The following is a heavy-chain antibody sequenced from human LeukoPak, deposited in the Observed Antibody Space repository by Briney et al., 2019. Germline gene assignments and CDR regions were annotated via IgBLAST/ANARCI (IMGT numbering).Heavy chain of an antibody. CDR1: GGTFSSYA. D-gene: IGHD2-2*01. CDR2: IIPIFGTA. CDR3: ARGSLGSTKAFDI. J-gene: IGHJ3*02. V-gene: IGHV1-69*05. Sequence: SVKVSCKASGGTFSSYAISWVRQAPGQGLEWMGGIIPIFGTANYAQRFQGRVTITTDESTSTAYMELSSLRSEDTAVYYCARGSLGSTKAFDIWGQGTMVTVSS.